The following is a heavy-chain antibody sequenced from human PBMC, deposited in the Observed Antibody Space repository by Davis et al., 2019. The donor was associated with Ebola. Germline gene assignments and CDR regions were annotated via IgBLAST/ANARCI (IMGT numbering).Heavy chain of an antibody. J-gene: IGHJ4*02. Sequence: PGGSLRLSCAASGFTFEDYAMHWVRQVPGKGLEWVAGISWNRDKIAHADSVKGRFTISRDNAKNSLHLEMNSLRTEDTALYYCVRDYGWELRAAFAHWGQGTLVTVSS. CDR2: ISWNRDKI. D-gene: IGHD1-26*01. CDR3: VRDYGWELRAAFAH. V-gene: IGHV3-9*01. CDR1: GFTFEDYA.